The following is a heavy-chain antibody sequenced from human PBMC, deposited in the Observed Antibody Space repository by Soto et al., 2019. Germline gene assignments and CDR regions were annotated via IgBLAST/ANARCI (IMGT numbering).Heavy chain of an antibody. V-gene: IGHV3-13*01. CDR1: GFTFSSYD. CDR2: IGTAGDT. CDR3: ARALSDFWSGSLPDV. Sequence: GGSLRLSCAASGFTFSSYDMHWVRQATGKGLEWVSAIGTAGDTYYPGSVKGRFTISRENAKNSLYLQMNSLRAGDTAVYYCARALSDFWSGSLPDVWGQGTTVTVSS. J-gene: IGHJ6*02. D-gene: IGHD3-3*01.